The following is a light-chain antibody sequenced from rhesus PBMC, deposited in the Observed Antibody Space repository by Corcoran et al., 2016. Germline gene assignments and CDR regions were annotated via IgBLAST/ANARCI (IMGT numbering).Light chain of an antibody. Sequence: DIQMTQSPSSLSASVGDRVTITCRASQDISSWLAWYQQKPGKAPKLLIYEAYSLQSGVPSRFSGSGAGTDVTLTISSLQPEDFATYYCQHYNSAPYNFGQGTKVEI. CDR1: QDISSW. CDR3: QHYNSAPYN. CDR2: EAY. J-gene: IGKJ2*01. V-gene: IGKV1-21*01.